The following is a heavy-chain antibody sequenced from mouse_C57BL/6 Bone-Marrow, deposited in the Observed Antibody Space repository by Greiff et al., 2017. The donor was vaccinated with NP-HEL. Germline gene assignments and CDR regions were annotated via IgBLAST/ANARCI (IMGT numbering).Heavy chain of an antibody. CDR3: ARFGGFAY. V-gene: IGHV1-52*01. Sequence: QVQLQQPGAELVRPGSSVKLSCKASGYTFTSYWMHWVKQRPIQGLEWIGNIDPSDSETPYNQKFKDKATLTVDKSSSTAYMQLSSLTSEDSAVYYCARFGGFAYWGQGTLVTVSA. CDR1: GYTFTSYW. D-gene: IGHD1-1*02. CDR2: IDPSDSET. J-gene: IGHJ3*01.